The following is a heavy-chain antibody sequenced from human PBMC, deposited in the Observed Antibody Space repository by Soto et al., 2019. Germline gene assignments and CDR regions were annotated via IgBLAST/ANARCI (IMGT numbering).Heavy chain of an antibody. CDR2: ISGGGGSI. Sequence: PGGSLRLSCAASGFTFSSYAMSWVRQAPGKGLEWVSTISGGGGSIYYADSVKGRFTISRDNAKNTLYLQMNSLRAEDTAVYYCASWGHSGLYSSGWYLSAFDIWGQGTMVTVSS. D-gene: IGHD6-19*01. J-gene: IGHJ3*02. CDR1: GFTFSSYA. V-gene: IGHV3-23*01. CDR3: ASWGHSGLYSSGWYLSAFDI.